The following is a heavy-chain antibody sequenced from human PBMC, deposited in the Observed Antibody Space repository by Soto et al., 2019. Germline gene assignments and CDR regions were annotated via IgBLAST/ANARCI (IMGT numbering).Heavy chain of an antibody. D-gene: IGHD3-22*01. J-gene: IGHJ5*02. CDR1: GGSISSGGYY. CDR2: IYYSGST. CDR3: ARDLRTRDSSGYSNNWFDP. Sequence: SETLSLTCTVSGGSISSGGYYWSWIRQHPGKGLEWIGYIYYSGSTYYNPSLKSRVTISVDTSKNQFSLKLSSVTAADTAVYHCARDLRTRDSSGYSNNWFDPWGQGTLVTVS. V-gene: IGHV4-31*03.